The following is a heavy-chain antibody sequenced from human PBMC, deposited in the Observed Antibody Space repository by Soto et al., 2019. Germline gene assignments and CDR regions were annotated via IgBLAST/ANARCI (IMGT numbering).Heavy chain of an antibody. CDR3: ARDGDSGTYEY. V-gene: IGHV1-69*13. CDR2: IVPIFGSR. CDR1: GDSFSSYA. J-gene: IGHJ4*02. Sequence: SVKVSCKASGDSFSSYAMSWVRQAPGQGLGWMGGIVPIFGSRNYAQKLQGRVTITADESTSTVYMELTSLTYDDTAIYYCARDGDSGTYEYWGQGTLVTVSS. D-gene: IGHD5-12*01.